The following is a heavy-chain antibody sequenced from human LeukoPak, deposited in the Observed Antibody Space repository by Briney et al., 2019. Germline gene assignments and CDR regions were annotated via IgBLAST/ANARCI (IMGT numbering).Heavy chain of an antibody. J-gene: IGHJ4*02. CDR2: ISAYNGNT. CDR3: ARVAGYSSGWYGYYFDY. D-gene: IGHD6-19*01. CDR1: GYTFTGYY. V-gene: IGHV1-18*04. Sequence: ASVKVSCKASGYTFTGYYIHWVRQAPGQGLEWMGWISAYNGNTNYAQKLQGRVTMTTDTSTSTAYMELRSLRSDDTAVYYCARVAGYSSGWYGYYFDYWGQGTLVTVSS.